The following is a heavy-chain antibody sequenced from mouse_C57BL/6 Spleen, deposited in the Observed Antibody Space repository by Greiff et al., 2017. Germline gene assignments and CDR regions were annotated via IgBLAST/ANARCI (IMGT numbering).Heavy chain of an antibody. V-gene: IGHV1-69*01. Sequence: QVQLQQPGAELVMPGASVKLSCKASGYTFTSYWMHWVKQRPGQGLEWIGEIDPSDSYTNYNQKFKGKSTLTVDKSSSTAYMQLSSLTSEDAAVYYCVKGGLYAMDYWGQGTSVTVSS. J-gene: IGHJ4*01. CDR3: VKGGLYAMDY. CDR2: IDPSDSYT. CDR1: GYTFTSYW.